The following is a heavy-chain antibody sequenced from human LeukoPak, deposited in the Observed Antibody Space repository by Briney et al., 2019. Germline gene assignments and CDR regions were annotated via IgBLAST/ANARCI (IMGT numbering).Heavy chain of an antibody. J-gene: IGHJ3*02. Sequence: GGSLSLSCAAFGFTFSSYGMNWFRQAPGKGLEWASSISSSSSYIYYADSVKGRFTISRDNAKNSLYLQMNSLRAEDTAVYYCARDGLYRDAFDIWGQGTMVTVSS. CDR2: ISSSSSYI. CDR1: GFTFSSYG. CDR3: ARDGLYRDAFDI. D-gene: IGHD1-26*01. V-gene: IGHV3-21*01.